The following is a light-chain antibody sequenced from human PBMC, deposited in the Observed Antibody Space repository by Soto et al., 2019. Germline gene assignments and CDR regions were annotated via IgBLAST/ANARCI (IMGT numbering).Light chain of an antibody. J-gene: IGLJ2*01. V-gene: IGLV2-14*01. Sequence: QSALTQPASVSGSPGQSITISCTGTSSDVGGYNYVSWYQHYPGKAPKLIIYEVSNRPSGVSNRFSGSKSGNTASLTLSGLKAEDEADYYCSSYARNSVLFGGGTKLTVL. CDR2: EVS. CDR1: SSDVGGYNY. CDR3: SSYARNSVL.